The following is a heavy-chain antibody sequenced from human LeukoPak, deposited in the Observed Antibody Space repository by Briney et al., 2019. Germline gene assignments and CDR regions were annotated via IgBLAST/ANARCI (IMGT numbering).Heavy chain of an antibody. D-gene: IGHD5-18*01. CDR3: ARGDVDTAMVTPDY. J-gene: IGHJ4*02. CDR2: INPNSGGT. Sequence: ASVKVSCKASGHTFTGYYMHWVRQAPGQGLEWMGWINPNSGGTNNEQKFQGRVTMTRDTSISTAYMELSRLRFDDTAVYYCARGDVDTAMVTPDYWGQGTLVTVSS. CDR1: GHTFTGYY. V-gene: IGHV1-2*02.